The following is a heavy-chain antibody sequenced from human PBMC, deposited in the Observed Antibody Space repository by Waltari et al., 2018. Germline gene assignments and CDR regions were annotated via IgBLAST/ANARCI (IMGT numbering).Heavy chain of an antibody. J-gene: IGHJ4*02. D-gene: IGHD5-12*01. Sequence: EVQLVESGGGLVKPGGSLRLSCAASGFTFSSYSMNWVRQAPGKGLEWVSSISSSSSYIYYADSVKGRFTISRDNAKNSLYLQMNSLRAEDTAVYYCARDPGYSGYDYQEDYWGQGTLVTVSS. CDR1: GFTFSSYS. CDR2: ISSSSSYI. CDR3: ARDPGYSGYDYQEDY. V-gene: IGHV3-21*01.